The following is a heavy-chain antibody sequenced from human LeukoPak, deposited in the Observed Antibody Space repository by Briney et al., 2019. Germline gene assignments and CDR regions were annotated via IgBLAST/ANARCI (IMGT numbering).Heavy chain of an antibody. CDR3: ARWWESKYGMDV. V-gene: IGHV1-69*04. D-gene: IGHD1-26*01. Sequence: SVKLSCEASGGTFSSYAISWVRQAPGQGLEWMGRIIPILGIANYAQKFQGRVTITADKSTSTAYMELSSLRSEDTAVYYCARWWESKYGMDVWGGGTRDSVSS. CDR2: IIPILGIA. J-gene: IGHJ6*04. CDR1: GGTFSSYA.